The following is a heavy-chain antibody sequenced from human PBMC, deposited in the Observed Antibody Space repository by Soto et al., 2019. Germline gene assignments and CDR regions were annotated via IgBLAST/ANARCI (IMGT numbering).Heavy chain of an antibody. Sequence: GGSLRLSCAASGFTFSSYAMSWVRQAPGKGLEWVSTISGGGASTYYADSVKGRFTISRDNSKNTLYLQVNSLRAEDTAVYYCANDGYNSFDYWGQGTLVTVSS. CDR1: GFTFSSYA. D-gene: IGHD5-12*01. CDR2: ISGGGAST. J-gene: IGHJ4*02. V-gene: IGHV3-23*01. CDR3: ANDGYNSFDY.